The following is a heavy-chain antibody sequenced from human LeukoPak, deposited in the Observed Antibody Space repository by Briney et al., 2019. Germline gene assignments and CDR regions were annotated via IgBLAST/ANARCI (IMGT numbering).Heavy chain of an antibody. V-gene: IGHV4-4*07. CDR3: AREYYDILTGYSPYYYGMDV. J-gene: IGHJ6*02. D-gene: IGHD3-9*01. CDR2: IYTSGST. Sequence: PSETLPLTCTVSGGSISSYYWSWIRQPAGKGLEWIGRIYTSGSTNYNPSLKSRVTMSVDTSKNQFSLKLNSVTAADTAVYYCAREYYDILTGYSPYYYGMDVWGQGTTVTVSS. CDR1: GGSISSYY.